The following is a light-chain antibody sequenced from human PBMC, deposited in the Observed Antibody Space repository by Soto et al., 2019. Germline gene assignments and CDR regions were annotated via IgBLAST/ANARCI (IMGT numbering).Light chain of an antibody. V-gene: IGLV1-40*01. Sequence: QSALTQPPSVSGAPGQRVTISCTGSSSNIGAVYDVHWYQQFPGTTPKVVIYGNDNRPSGVPARFSASKSGTSASLTITGLQAEDEADYYCQSYDGSLGAVVFGGGTKLTVL. J-gene: IGLJ2*01. CDR2: GND. CDR1: SSNIGAVYD. CDR3: QSYDGSLGAVV.